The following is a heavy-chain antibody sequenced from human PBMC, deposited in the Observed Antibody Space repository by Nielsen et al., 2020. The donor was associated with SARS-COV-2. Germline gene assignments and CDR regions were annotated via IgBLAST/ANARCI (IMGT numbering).Heavy chain of an antibody. CDR3: AKDPTYYDILTGYYYYYGMDV. D-gene: IGHD3-9*01. Sequence: WIRQPPGKGLEWLSYISASSNYTNYADSVKGRFTISRDNSKNTLYLQMNSLRAEDTAVYYCAKDPTYYDILTGYYYYYGMDVWGQGTTVTVSS. CDR2: ISASSNYT. V-gene: IGHV3-11*06. J-gene: IGHJ6*02.